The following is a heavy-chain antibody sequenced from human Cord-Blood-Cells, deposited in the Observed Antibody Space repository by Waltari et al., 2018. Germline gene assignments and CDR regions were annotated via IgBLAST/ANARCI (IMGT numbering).Heavy chain of an antibody. CDR2: MNPNSGNT. CDR1: GYTFTSYD. Sequence: QVQLVQSGAEVKKPGASVKVSCKASGYTFTSYDINWVRQATGQGLEWMGWMNPNSGNTGYEKKFQGRVTITRNTSISTAYMELSSLRSEDTAVYYCARGPLTARFGPRSLYYFDYWGQGTLVTVSS. V-gene: IGHV1-8*03. CDR3: ARGPLTARFGPRSLYYFDY. D-gene: IGHD3-10*02. J-gene: IGHJ4*02.